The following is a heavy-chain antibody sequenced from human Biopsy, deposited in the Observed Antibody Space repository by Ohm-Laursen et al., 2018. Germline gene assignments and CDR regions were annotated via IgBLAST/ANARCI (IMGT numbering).Heavy chain of an antibody. CDR3: ARGLPTEYGDYFSLDY. V-gene: IGHV1-69*17. CDR2: IIPVFGLA. D-gene: IGHD4-17*01. J-gene: IGHJ4*02. CDR1: GVTVTRYA. Sequence: SSVKVSCKASGVTVTRYAISWVRQAPGQGLEWMGGIIPVFGLATYAQRLQGRVSITADTSTNTASMELSILRSDDTAVYFCARGLPTEYGDYFSLDYWGQGTLVIVSS.